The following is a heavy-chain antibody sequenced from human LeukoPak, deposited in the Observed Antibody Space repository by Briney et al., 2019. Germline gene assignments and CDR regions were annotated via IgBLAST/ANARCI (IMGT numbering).Heavy chain of an antibody. CDR2: ISYDGSNK. D-gene: IGHD7-27*01. CDR3: ARATNWAYFDY. J-gene: IGHJ4*02. Sequence: GRSLRLSCAASGFTFSSYGMHWVRQAPGKGLEWVAVISYDGSNKYYADSVKGRFTISRDNSKNTLYLQMNSLRAEDTAVYYCARATNWAYFDYWGQGTLVTVSS. CDR1: GFTFSSYG. V-gene: IGHV3-30*03.